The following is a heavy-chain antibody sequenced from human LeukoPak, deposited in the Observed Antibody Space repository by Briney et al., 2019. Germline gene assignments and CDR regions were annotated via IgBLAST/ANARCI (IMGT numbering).Heavy chain of an antibody. CDR1: GFTFGLYS. CDR2: IDSNSNFM. Sequence: GGSLRLSCAASGFTFGLYSMTWVRQAPGKGLEWVSLIDSNSNFMNYADSVKGRFTISRDNAKKSLYLQMNSLRAEDTAVYYCARDTSYYDILTGHGGAFDIWGQGTMVTVSS. D-gene: IGHD3-9*01. CDR3: ARDTSYYDILTGHGGAFDI. V-gene: IGHV3-21*01. J-gene: IGHJ3*02.